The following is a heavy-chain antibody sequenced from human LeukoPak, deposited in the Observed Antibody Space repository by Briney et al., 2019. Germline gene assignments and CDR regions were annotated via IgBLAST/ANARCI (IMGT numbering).Heavy chain of an antibody. CDR2: ISGGVGST. CDR1: GSTFSCYA. CDR3: AKGNTMYTAYYFDY. V-gene: IGHV3-23*01. D-gene: IGHD3-10*02. J-gene: IGHJ4*02. Sequence: GGSLRLSCAASGSTFSCYAMSWVRQAPGKGLEWVSVISGGVGSTSYADSVKGRFTISRDNSKNTLYLQMNSLRAEDTAVYYCAKGNTMYTAYYFDYWGQGTLVTVSS.